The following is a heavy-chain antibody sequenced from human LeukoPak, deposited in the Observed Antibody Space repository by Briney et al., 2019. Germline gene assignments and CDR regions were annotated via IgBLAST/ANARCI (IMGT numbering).Heavy chain of an antibody. CDR3: ARGRRTQYSYAGVSAFDF. CDR2: INHSGST. CDR1: GGSFSGYY. V-gene: IGHV4-34*01. D-gene: IGHD5-18*01. J-gene: IGHJ3*01. Sequence: PSETLSLTCAVYGGSFSGYYWSWIRQPPGKGLEWIGEINHSGSTNYSPSLKSRVTISVDTSKNQFSLKLSSVTAADTAVYYCARGRRTQYSYAGVSAFDFWGQGTQVTVSS.